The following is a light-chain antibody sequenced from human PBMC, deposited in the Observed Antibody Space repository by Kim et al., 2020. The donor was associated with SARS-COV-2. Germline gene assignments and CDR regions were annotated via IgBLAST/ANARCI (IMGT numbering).Light chain of an antibody. Sequence: EIVLTQSPATLSLSPGERATLSCRASQSVSSYLAWYQQKPGQAPRLLIYDASNRATGIPARFSCSGSGTDFTLTISSLEPEDFAVYYCQQRSNWPPALTFGGGTKVDIK. J-gene: IGKJ4*01. CDR3: QQRSNWPPALT. CDR1: QSVSSY. CDR2: DAS. V-gene: IGKV3-11*01.